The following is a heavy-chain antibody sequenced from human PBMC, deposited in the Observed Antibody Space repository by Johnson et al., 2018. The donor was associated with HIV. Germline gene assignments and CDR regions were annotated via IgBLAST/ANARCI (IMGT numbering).Heavy chain of an antibody. J-gene: IGHJ3*02. CDR2: ITSNTDGGTT. CDR1: GFTFSDYY. D-gene: IGHD6-13*01. Sequence: VQLVESGGGLVKPGGSLRLSCAASGFTFSDYYMSWIRQAPGKGLEWVGRITSNTDGGTTDYAAPVKGRFTISRDDSKNTLYLQMNSLKTEYTAVYYCTTSIAAAGIDAFDIWGQGTMVTFSP. V-gene: IGHV3-15*01. CDR3: TTSIAAAGIDAFDI.